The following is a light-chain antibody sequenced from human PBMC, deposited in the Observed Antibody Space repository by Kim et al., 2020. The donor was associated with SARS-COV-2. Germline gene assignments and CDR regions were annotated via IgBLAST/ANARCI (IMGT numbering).Light chain of an antibody. CDR2: GAS. J-gene: IGKJ2*01. CDR3: QQYGNSPYT. CDR1: QSVSSSS. Sequence: LSPGERATLSCRASQSVSSSSVAWYQQKPGQAPRLLIYGASSRPTGIPDRFSGSGSGTDFTLTISRLEPEDFAVYYCQQYGNSPYTLGQGTKLEI. V-gene: IGKV3-20*01.